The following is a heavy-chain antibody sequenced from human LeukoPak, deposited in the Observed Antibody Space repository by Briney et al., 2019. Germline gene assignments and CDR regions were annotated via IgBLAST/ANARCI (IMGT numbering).Heavy chain of an antibody. V-gene: IGHV4-31*03. CDR3: ARSAQTVTTFPLDY. Sequence: SETLSLTCTVSGGSVSSGGYYWSWIRQHPGQGLEWIGYIYYSGSAYYNPSLQSRVTISVDTSKNQFSLKLSSVTAADTAVYYCARSAQTVTTFPLDYWGQGTLVTISS. D-gene: IGHD4-17*01. J-gene: IGHJ4*02. CDR2: IYYSGSA. CDR1: GGSVSSGGYY.